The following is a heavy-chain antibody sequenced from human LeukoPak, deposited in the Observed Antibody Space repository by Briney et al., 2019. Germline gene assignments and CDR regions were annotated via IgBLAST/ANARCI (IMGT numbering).Heavy chain of an antibody. CDR1: GGSFSGYY. CDR2: INHSGST. D-gene: IGHD3-22*01. Sequence: SETLSLTCAVYGGSFSGYYWSWIRQPPGKGLEWIGEINHSGSTNYNPSLKSRVTISVDTSKNQFSLKLSSVTAADTAVYYCVRGDSSGYYSDAFDIWGQGTMVTVSS. J-gene: IGHJ3*02. V-gene: IGHV4-34*01. CDR3: VRGDSSGYYSDAFDI.